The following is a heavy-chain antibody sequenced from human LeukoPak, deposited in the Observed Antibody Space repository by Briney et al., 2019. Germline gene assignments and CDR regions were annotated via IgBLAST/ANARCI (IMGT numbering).Heavy chain of an antibody. CDR1: GGSISSSSYY. Sequence: SESLSLTCTVSGGSISSSSYYWGWIRQPPGKGLEWIGSIYYSGSTYCNPSLKSRVTISVDTSKNQFSLKLSSVTAADTAVYYCARHRMYYYDSSGRGVADAFDIWGQGTMVTVTS. CDR2: IYYSGST. V-gene: IGHV4-39*01. J-gene: IGHJ3*02. CDR3: ARHRMYYYDSSGRGVADAFDI. D-gene: IGHD3-22*01.